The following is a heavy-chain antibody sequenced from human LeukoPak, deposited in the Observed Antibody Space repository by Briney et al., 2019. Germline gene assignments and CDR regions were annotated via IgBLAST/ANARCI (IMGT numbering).Heavy chain of an antibody. Sequence: PGGSLRLSCAASGFTFSSYAMHWVRQAPGKGLEWVAVISYDGSNKYYADSVKGRLTISRDNSKNTLYLQMNSLRAEDTAVYYCARDYYDSSGPFDYWGQGTLVTVSS. V-gene: IGHV3-30-3*01. CDR1: GFTFSSYA. CDR2: ISYDGSNK. J-gene: IGHJ4*02. CDR3: ARDYYDSSGPFDY. D-gene: IGHD3-22*01.